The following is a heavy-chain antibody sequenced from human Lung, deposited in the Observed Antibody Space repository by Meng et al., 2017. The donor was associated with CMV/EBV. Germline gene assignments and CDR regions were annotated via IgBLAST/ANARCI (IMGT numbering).Heavy chain of an antibody. CDR3: VRDRERGYSYGIIDY. CDR2: INPSGGST. J-gene: IGHJ4*02. Sequence: ASVXVSXKASGYTFTSYYMHWVRQAPGQGLEWMGIINPSGGSTSYAQKFQGRVTMTRDTSTSTVYMELSSLRSEDTAVYYCVRDRERGYSYGIIDYWGQGTLVTVSS. V-gene: IGHV1-46*01. D-gene: IGHD5-18*01. CDR1: GYTFTSYY.